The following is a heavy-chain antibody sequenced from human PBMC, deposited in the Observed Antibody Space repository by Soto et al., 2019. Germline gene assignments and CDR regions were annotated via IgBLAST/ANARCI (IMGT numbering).Heavy chain of an antibody. CDR1: GYSFTNYG. V-gene: IGHV1-18*01. D-gene: IGHD6-19*01. Sequence: QDQLVQSGAEVKKPGASVTVSCKASGYSFTNYGVTWVRQAPGQGLEWMGWISGFNGNTHYAQNLQGRGTMTTDAATSTAYMELRSLRSDDTAVYYCARDRGVAPPVAGNTHYYYYMDVWGKGTTVTVSS. J-gene: IGHJ6*03. CDR3: ARDRGVAPPVAGNTHYYYYMDV. CDR2: ISGFNGNT.